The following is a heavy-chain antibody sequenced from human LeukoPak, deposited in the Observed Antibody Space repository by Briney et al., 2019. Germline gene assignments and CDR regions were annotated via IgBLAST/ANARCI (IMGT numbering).Heavy chain of an antibody. CDR3: ARVSPASDY. CDR1: GGTFSSYA. V-gene: IGHV1-69*05. Sequence: ASVKVSCKASGGTFSSYAISWVRQAPGQGLEWMGGIIPIFGTANYAQKFQGRVTITTDESTSTAYMELSSLRSDDTAVYYCARVSPASDYWGQGTLVTVSS. CDR2: IIPIFGTA. J-gene: IGHJ4*02.